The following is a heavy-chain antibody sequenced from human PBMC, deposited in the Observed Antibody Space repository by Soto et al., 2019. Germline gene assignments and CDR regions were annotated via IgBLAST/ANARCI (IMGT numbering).Heavy chain of an antibody. J-gene: IGHJ6*02. CDR2: IIPIFATA. V-gene: IGHV1-69*12. CDR1: GGTFSSYA. D-gene: IGHD3-16*01. Sequence: QVQLVQSGAEVKKPGSSVKVSCKASGGTFSSYAINWVRQAPGQGLEWMGGIIPIFATADYAQKFQGRVTITADDSTSTDYMELSRLRSEDTAVYYCAQCLLGVNYYYGMDVWGQGTTVTVSS. CDR3: AQCLLGVNYYYGMDV.